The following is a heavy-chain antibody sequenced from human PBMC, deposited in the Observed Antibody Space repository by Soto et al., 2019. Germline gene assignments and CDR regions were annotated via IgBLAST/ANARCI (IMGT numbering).Heavy chain of an antibody. V-gene: IGHV4-39*01. CDR1: GGSISISSYY. CDR3: AAGGEGGYYYYGMDV. J-gene: IGHJ6*02. CDR2: IYYSGST. Sequence: SDTLSLTSTVSGGSISISSYYWGWIRQPPWKGLEWIGSIYYSGSTYYNPSLKSRVTISVDTSKNQFSLKLSSVTAADTAVYYCAAGGEGGYYYYGMDVWGQGTTVT. D-gene: IGHD3-16*01.